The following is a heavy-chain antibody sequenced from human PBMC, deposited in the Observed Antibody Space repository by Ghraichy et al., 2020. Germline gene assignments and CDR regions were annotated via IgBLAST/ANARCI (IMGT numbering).Heavy chain of an antibody. V-gene: IGHV3-48*01. CDR2: ISSSSSTI. J-gene: IGHJ4*02. CDR1: GFTFSSYS. D-gene: IGHD3-22*01. Sequence: GESLNISCAASGFTFSSYSMNWVRQAPGKGLEWVSYISSSSSTIYYADSVKGRFTISRDNAKNSLYLQMNSLRAEDTAVYYCARDPTPYYYDSSGDYWGQGTLVTVSS. CDR3: ARDPTPYYYDSSGDY.